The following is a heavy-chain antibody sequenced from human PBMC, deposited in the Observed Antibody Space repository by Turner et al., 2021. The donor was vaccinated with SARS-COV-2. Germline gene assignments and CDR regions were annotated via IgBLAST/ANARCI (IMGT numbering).Heavy chain of an antibody. Sequence: QVQLVESGGGVVQPGRSLRLSCAASGFTFSSYGMHWVRQAPGKGLEWVAVIWYYGSNKYYADSVKGRFTISRDNSKNKLYLQMNSLRAEDTAVYYCARDDLDPDYGFHFDYWGQGTLVTVSS. V-gene: IGHV3-33*01. CDR2: IWYYGSNK. J-gene: IGHJ4*02. CDR3: ARDDLDPDYGFHFDY. D-gene: IGHD4-17*01. CDR1: GFTFSSYG.